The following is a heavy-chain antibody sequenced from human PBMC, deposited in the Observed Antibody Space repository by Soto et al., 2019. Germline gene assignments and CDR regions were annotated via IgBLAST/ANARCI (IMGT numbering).Heavy chain of an antibody. V-gene: IGHV3-30*18. J-gene: IGHJ4*02. D-gene: IGHD1-1*01. CDR1: GFTFSSYG. CDR3: AKFTLVAGTTGY. Sequence: QVPLVESGGGVVQPGRSLRLSCAASGFTFSSYGMHWVRQAPGKGLEWVAVISYDGSNKYYADSVKGRFTISRDNSKNTLYLQMNSRRAEDTAVYYCAKFTLVAGTTGYWGQGTLGTVSS. CDR2: ISYDGSNK.